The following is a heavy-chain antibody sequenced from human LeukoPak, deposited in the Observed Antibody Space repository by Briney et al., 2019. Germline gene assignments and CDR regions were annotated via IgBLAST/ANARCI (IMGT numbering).Heavy chain of an antibody. Sequence: GGSLRLSCAASGFTSSSYSMNWVRQAPGKGLEWVSSISSSSSYIYYTDSVKGRFTISRDNAKNSLYLQMNSLRAEDTAVYYCARLSVVPAAIYGMDVWGQGTTVTVSS. D-gene: IGHD2-2*01. V-gene: IGHV3-21*01. CDR3: ARLSVVPAAIYGMDV. J-gene: IGHJ6*02. CDR1: GFTSSSYS. CDR2: ISSSSSYI.